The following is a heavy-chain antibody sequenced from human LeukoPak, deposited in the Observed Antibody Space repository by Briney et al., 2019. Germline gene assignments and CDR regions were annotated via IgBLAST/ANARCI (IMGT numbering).Heavy chain of an antibody. J-gene: IGHJ4*02. CDR1: GFTFSSYG. V-gene: IGHV3-23*01. D-gene: IGHD3-22*01. CDR3: AKGYYYDSSATLSYFDY. CDR2: ISGSGGST. Sequence: GGSLRLSCAASGFTFSSYGMSWVRQAPGKGLEWVSAISGSGGSTYYADSVKGRFTISRDNSKNTLYLQMNSLRAEDTAVYYCAKGYYYDSSATLSYFDYWGQGTLVTVSS.